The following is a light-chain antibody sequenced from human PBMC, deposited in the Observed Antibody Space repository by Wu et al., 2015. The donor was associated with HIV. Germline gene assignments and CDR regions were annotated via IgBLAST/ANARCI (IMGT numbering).Light chain of an antibody. J-gene: IGKJ2*01. V-gene: IGKV3-15*01. CDR2: GAT. Sequence: EIVMTQSPATLSVSPGERAILSCRASQNINSNLAWYQQKPGQAPRLLIYGATTRATGIPARFTGSESGTEFTLTISSIQSEDFAVYYCQQYDNWYTFGQGTNLEIK. CDR3: QQYDNWYT. CDR1: QNINSN.